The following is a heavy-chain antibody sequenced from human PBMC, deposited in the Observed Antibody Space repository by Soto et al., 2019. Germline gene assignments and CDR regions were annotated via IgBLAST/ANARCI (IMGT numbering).Heavy chain of an antibody. V-gene: IGHV1-2*04. D-gene: IGHD6-19*01. CDR2: INPNSGGT. CDR3: ARNQWLGEFDY. J-gene: IGHJ4*02. Sequence: ASVKVSCKASGYTFTGYFMHWVRQAPGQGLEWMGWINPNSGGTNYAQKFQGWVTMTRDTSISTAYMELSRLRSDDTAVYYCARNQWLGEFDYWGQGTLVTVSS. CDR1: GYTFTGYF.